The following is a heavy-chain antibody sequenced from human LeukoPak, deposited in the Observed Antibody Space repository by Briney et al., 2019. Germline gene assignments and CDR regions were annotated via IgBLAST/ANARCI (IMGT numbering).Heavy chain of an antibody. Sequence: SETLSLTCTVSGGSISSYYWSWIRQPPGKGLEWIGYIYTSGSTNYNPSLKSRVTISVDTSKNQFSLKLSSVTAADTAVYYCARHGGYSGSYYVGFWFDPWGQGTLVTVSS. CDR2: IYTSGST. CDR1: GGSISSYY. J-gene: IGHJ5*02. V-gene: IGHV4-4*09. D-gene: IGHD1-26*01. CDR3: ARHGGYSGSYYVGFWFDP.